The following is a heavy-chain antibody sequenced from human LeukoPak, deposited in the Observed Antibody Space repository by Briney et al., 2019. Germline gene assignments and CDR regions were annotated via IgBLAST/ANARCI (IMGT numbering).Heavy chain of an antibody. CDR1: GFTFSSYW. J-gene: IGHJ3*02. Sequence: GGSLRLSCAASGFTFSSYWMSWVRQAPGKGLEWVANIKQDGSEKYYVDSVKGRFTISRDNAKNSLYLQMNGLGAEDTAVYYCASTDNWNFDAFDIWGQGTMVTVSS. CDR3: ASTDNWNFDAFDI. D-gene: IGHD1-7*01. CDR2: IKQDGSEK. V-gene: IGHV3-7*01.